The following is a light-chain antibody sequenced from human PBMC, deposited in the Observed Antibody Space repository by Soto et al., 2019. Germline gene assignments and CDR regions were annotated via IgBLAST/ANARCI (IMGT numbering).Light chain of an antibody. CDR1: SSNIGNNY. V-gene: IGLV1-51*01. CDR3: GTWDSSLSAGV. J-gene: IGLJ2*01. Sequence: QSVLTQPPSVSAPPGQKVTISCSGSSSNIGNNYVSWYQQLPGTAPKLLIYDNNKRPSGIPDRFSGSKSGTSATLGITGLQTGDEADYYCGTWDSSLSAGVFGGGIKLTVL. CDR2: DNN.